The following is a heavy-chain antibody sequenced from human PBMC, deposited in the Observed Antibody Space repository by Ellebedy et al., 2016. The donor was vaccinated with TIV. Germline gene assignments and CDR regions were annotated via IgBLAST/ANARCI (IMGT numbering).Heavy chain of an antibody. V-gene: IGHV3-9*01. J-gene: IGHJ5*02. Sequence: GGSLRLXXAASGFTFEDYAMHWVRQAPGKGLEWVSGISWNSGSIGYADSVKGRFTISRDNAKNSLYLQMNSLRAEDTALYYCAKDIFPSFTMVRGVHNWFDPWGQGTLVTVSS. CDR3: AKDIFPSFTMVRGVHNWFDP. D-gene: IGHD3-10*01. CDR1: GFTFEDYA. CDR2: ISWNSGSI.